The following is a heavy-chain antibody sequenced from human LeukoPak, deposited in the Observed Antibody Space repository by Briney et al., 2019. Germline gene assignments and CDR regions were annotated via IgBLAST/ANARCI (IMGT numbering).Heavy chain of an antibody. Sequence: PGGSLRLSCAASGFTFNNAWMNWARQAPVKGLEWVSAISGDGTRTYYADSVKGRFTISRDNSKNPLYLEMSILRVEDTAIYYCAKWPEGAMDYFAYWGQGTLVTVSS. CDR2: ISGDGTRT. CDR1: GFTFNNAW. J-gene: IGHJ4*02. V-gene: IGHV3-23*01. CDR3: AKWPEGAMDYFAY. D-gene: IGHD3-16*01.